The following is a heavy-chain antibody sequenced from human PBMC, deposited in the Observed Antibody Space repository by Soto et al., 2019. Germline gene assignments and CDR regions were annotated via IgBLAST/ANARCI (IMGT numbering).Heavy chain of an antibody. CDR2: IIPILGIA. J-gene: IGHJ1*01. Sequence: SVKVSCKASGGTFSSYTISWVRQAPGQGLEWMGRIIPILGIANYAQKFQGRVTITADKSTSTAYMELSSLRSEDTAVYYCARGLVVPAAIPAEYFQHWGQGTLVTVSS. D-gene: IGHD2-2*02. CDR3: ARGLVVPAAIPAEYFQH. CDR1: GGTFSSYT. V-gene: IGHV1-69*02.